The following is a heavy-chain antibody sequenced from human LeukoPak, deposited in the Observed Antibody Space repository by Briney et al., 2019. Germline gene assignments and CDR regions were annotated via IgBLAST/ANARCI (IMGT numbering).Heavy chain of an antibody. CDR1: GGSISSYY. J-gene: IGHJ4*02. V-gene: IGHV4-59*01. CDR2: IYYSGST. CDR3: ARSKDFWSGYYLDY. D-gene: IGHD3-3*01. Sequence: SETLSLICTVSGGSISSYYWSWIRQPPGKGLEWIGYIYYSGSTNYNPSLKSRVTISVDTSKNQFSLKLSSVTAADTAVYYCARSKDFWSGYYLDYWGQGTLVTVSS.